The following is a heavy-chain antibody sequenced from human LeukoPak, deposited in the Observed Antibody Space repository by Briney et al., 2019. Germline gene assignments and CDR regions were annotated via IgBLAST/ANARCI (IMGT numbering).Heavy chain of an antibody. Sequence: GGSLRLSYAASGFTLDDYAMHWVRQAPGKGLEWVSGISWNSGSIGYADSVKGRFTISRDNAKNSLYLQMNSLRAEDTALYYCAKDIAYYYGSGSSVDYWGQGTLVTVSS. D-gene: IGHD3-10*01. CDR3: AKDIAYYYGSGSSVDY. CDR2: ISWNSGSI. CDR1: GFTLDDYA. V-gene: IGHV3-9*01. J-gene: IGHJ4*02.